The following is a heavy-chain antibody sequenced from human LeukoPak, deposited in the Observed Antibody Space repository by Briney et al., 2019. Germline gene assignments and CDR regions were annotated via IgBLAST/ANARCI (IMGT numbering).Heavy chain of an antibody. D-gene: IGHD6-13*01. V-gene: IGHV3-23*01. CDR2: ISGGGDTT. CDR3: AKRVHTSSWYAAFDY. J-gene: IGHJ4*02. CDR1: GFTFSSFA. Sequence: QPGGSLRLSCVASGFTFSSFAMSCVRQAPGKGLEWVSAISGGGDTTYYADSVKGRFTISRDNSKNTLYLQVNSLRAEDTAIYFCAKRVHTSSWYAAFDYWGQGSLVTVSS.